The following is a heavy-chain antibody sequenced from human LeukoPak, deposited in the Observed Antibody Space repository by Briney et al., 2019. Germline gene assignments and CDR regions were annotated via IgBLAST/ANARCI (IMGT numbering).Heavy chain of an antibody. CDR3: ASRRGYSYGTFDY. V-gene: IGHV1-69*01. J-gene: IGHJ4*02. Sequence: SVTVSFKGSGCTFIIYAISWVRQPPRPGLEWMGGSNPIFGTANYSQKFQGRVTITADESTSTAYMELSSLRSEDTAVYYCASRRGYSYGTFDYWGQGTLVTASS. D-gene: IGHD5-18*01. CDR2: SNPIFGTA. CDR1: GCTFIIYA.